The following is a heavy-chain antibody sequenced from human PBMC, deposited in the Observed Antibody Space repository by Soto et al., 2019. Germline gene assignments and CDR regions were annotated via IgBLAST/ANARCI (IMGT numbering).Heavy chain of an antibody. V-gene: IGHV3-23*01. J-gene: IGHJ4*02. CDR2: ISGSGGST. CDR3: ATCLLRVIFGVVSHPRDY. D-gene: IGHD3-3*01. Sequence: EVQLLESGGGLVQPGGSLRLSCAASGFTFSSYAMSWVRQAPGKGLEWVSAISGSGGSTYYADSVKGRFTISRDNSKNTRYLQMNSLRAEDTAVYYCATCLLRVIFGVVSHPRDYWGQGTLVTVSS. CDR1: GFTFSSYA.